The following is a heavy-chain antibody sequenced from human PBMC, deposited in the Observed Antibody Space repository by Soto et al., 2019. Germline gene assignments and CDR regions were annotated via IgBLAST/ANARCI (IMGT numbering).Heavy chain of an antibody. Sequence: PSETLSITCTFSGGSISSGDYCWSGIRQPPGKGREWIGYIYYSGSTYYNPSLKSRVTISVDTSKNQFSLKLSSVTAADTAVYYCARDSLYYYDSSGYYCDAFDIWGKGKMVTV. CDR1: GGSISSGDYC. CDR3: ARDSLYYYDSSGYYCDAFDI. CDR2: IYYSGST. D-gene: IGHD3-22*01. V-gene: IGHV4-30-4*01. J-gene: IGHJ3*02.